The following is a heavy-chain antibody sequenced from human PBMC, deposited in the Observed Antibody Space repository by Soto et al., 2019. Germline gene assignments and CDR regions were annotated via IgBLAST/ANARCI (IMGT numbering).Heavy chain of an antibody. J-gene: IGHJ4*02. CDR1: GGSFSGYY. V-gene: IGHV4-34*01. CDR2: INHSGST. Sequence: QVQLQQWGAGLLKPSETLSLTCAVYGGSFSGYYWSWIRQPPGKGLEWIGEINHSGSTNYNPSIQSRVTTPEGPSQNQSSLKLSAVPAADTAVYYCATQRQLAPHRPFDYWGQGTLVTVSS. D-gene: IGHD6-6*01. CDR3: ATQRQLAPHRPFDY.